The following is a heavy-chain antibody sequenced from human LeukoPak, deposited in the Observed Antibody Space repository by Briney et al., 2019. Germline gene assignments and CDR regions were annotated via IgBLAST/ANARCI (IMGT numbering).Heavy chain of an antibody. CDR2: IYYRGNT. J-gene: IGHJ6*02. CDR3: ARDYYESTGNYYYGMDV. Sequence: SETLSLTCTVSGGSINNYYWSWIRQPPGKGLEWIGYIYYRGNTNYNPSLKSRVTISVDTSKNQFSLKLSSVTAADTAVYYCARDYYESTGNYYYGMDVWGQGTTVTVS. V-gene: IGHV4-59*12. D-gene: IGHD3-22*01. CDR1: GGSINNYY.